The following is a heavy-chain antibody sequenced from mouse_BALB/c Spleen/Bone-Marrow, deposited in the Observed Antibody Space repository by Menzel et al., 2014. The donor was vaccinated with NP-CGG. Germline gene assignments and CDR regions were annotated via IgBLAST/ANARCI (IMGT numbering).Heavy chain of an antibody. Sequence: EVQGVESGGDLVKPGGSLKLSCAASGFTFSSYGMSWVRQTPDKRLERVATISSGGSYTYYPDSVKGRFTISRGNAKNTLYLQMSSLKSEDTAMYYCARDTMITYYYAMDYWGQGTSVTVSS. CDR1: GFTFSSYG. CDR3: ARDTMITYYYAMDY. V-gene: IGHV5-6*01. D-gene: IGHD2-4*01. J-gene: IGHJ4*01. CDR2: ISSGGSYT.